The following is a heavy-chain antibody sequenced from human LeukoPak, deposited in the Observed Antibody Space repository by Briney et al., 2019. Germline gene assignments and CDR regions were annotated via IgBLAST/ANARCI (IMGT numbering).Heavy chain of an antibody. CDR1: GLTFSSNS. D-gene: IGHD3-10*02. J-gene: IGHJ5*02. CDR2: ISVSGIT. V-gene: IGHV3-23*01. CDR3: AKGFSVRRRFVP. Sequence: GGSLRLSCVVSGLTFSSNSMSWVRQPPGMGLEWVSGISVSGITVYADSEKGRLTISRDNSKNTLYLQMNNLRAEDTALYYSAKGFSVRRRFVPWGQETQVTVSS.